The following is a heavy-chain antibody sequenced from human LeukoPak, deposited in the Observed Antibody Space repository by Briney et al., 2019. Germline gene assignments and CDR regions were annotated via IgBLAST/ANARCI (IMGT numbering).Heavy chain of an antibody. CDR3: ARDRRFDFDY. CDR1: GFTLSSYS. V-gene: IGHV3-48*02. CDR2: ISSSSSSI. Sequence: PGGSLRLSCAASGFTLSSYSMNWVRQAPGKGLEWVSYISSSSSSIYYADSVKGRFTISRDNAENSLYLQMDSLRDEDTAVYYCARDRRFDFDYWGQGILVTVSS. J-gene: IGHJ4*02. D-gene: IGHD3-3*01.